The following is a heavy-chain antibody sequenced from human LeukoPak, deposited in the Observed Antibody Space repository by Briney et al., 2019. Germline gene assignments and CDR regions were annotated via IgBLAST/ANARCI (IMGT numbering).Heavy chain of an antibody. CDR1: GFTFSSYS. D-gene: IGHD6-13*01. Sequence: GGSLRLSCAASGFTFSSYSMNWVRQAPEKGLEWVSSISSSSSYIYYADSVKGRFTISRDNAKNSLYTQMNSLRAEDTAVYYCARAAAGNFDYCGQGTLLTVSS. J-gene: IGHJ4*02. V-gene: IGHV3-21*01. CDR3: ARAAAGNFDY. CDR2: ISSSSSYI.